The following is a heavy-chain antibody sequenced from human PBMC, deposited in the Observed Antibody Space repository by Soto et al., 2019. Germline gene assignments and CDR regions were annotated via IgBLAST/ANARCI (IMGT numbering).Heavy chain of an antibody. D-gene: IGHD4-17*01. CDR2: IYYSGST. Sequence: SETLSLTCTFSGGSISSYYWSWIRQPPGKGLEWIGYIYYSGSTNYNPSLKSRVTISVDTSKNQFSLKLSSVTAADTAVYYCARDYGDYFDYWGQGTLVTVS. J-gene: IGHJ4*02. V-gene: IGHV4-59*01. CDR1: GGSISSYY. CDR3: ARDYGDYFDY.